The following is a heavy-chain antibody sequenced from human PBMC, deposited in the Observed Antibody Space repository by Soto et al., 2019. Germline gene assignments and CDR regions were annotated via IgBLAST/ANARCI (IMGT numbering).Heavy chain of an antibody. CDR1: GGTFSSYA. CDR2: IIPIFGTA. J-gene: IGHJ4*02. D-gene: IGHD3-3*01. V-gene: IGHV1-69*12. CDR3: ARVRVRFLEWLGSEG. Sequence: QVQLVQSGAEVKKPGSSVKVSCKASGGTFSSYAFSWVRQAPGQGLEWMGGIIPIFGTANYAQKFQGRVTITADESTSTAYMELSSLRSEDTAVYYCARVRVRFLEWLGSEGWGQGTRVNVSS.